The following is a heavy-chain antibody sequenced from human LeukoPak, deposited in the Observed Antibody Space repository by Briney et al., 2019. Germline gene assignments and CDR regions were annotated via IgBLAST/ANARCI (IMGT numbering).Heavy chain of an antibody. CDR2: INHSGST. Sequence: SETLSLTCAVYGGSFSGYSWSWIRQPPGKGLEWIGEINHSGSTNYNPSLKSRVTISADTSKNQFSLKLTSVAAADTAVYYCARGHSGDTFDIWGQGTMVTVSS. D-gene: IGHD1-26*01. CDR1: GGSFSGYS. J-gene: IGHJ3*02. V-gene: IGHV4-34*01. CDR3: ARGHSGDTFDI.